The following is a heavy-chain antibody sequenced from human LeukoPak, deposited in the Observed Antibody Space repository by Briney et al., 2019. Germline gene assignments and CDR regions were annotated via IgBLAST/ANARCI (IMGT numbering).Heavy chain of an antibody. D-gene: IGHD5-18*01. Sequence: TGGSLRLSCAASGLTLNNNYMNWVRQAPGKGLEWVSALYIGGNTYYADSVRGRFTISRDNSKNTLYHQMNSLRAEDAAIYYCMTAAGYNFGQYWGQGTLVTVSS. J-gene: IGHJ4*02. CDR1: GLTLNNNY. CDR3: MTAAGYNFGQY. CDR2: LYIGGNT. V-gene: IGHV3-53*01.